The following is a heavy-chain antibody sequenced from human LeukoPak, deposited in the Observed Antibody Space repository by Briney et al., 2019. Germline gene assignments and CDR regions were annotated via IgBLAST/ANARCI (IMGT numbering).Heavy chain of an antibody. CDR2: IYYSGST. Sequence: SETLSLTCTVSGGSISSYYWSWIRQPPGKGLEWIGYIYYSGSTNYNPSLRSRVTISVDTSKNQFSLKLSSVTAADTAVYYCARVQYCSSTSCYENYYYGMDVWGQGTTVTVSS. J-gene: IGHJ6*02. CDR3: ARVQYCSSTSCYENYYYGMDV. V-gene: IGHV4-59*01. CDR1: GGSISSYY. D-gene: IGHD2-2*01.